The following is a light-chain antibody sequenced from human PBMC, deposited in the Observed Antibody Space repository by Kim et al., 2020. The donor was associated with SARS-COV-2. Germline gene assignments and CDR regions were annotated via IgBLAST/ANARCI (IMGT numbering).Light chain of an antibody. CDR2: EVT. V-gene: IGLV2-23*02. CDR1: SSDVGNYNL. CDR3: CSYAGSRNV. J-gene: IGLJ7*01. Sequence: PGQSITISCTGASSDVGNYNLVSGYQQHPGKAPKLMIYEVTKRPSGVSNRFSGSKSGNTASLTISGLQAEDEADYYCCSYAGSRNVFGGGTQLTVL.